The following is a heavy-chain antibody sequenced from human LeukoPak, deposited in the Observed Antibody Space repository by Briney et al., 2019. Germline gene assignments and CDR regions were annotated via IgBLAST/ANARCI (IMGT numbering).Heavy chain of an antibody. J-gene: IGHJ4*02. V-gene: IGHV3-23*01. CDR3: AKVKFDYDILTGPSTPLYFDY. CDR2: ITADIIST. D-gene: IGHD3-9*01. CDR1: GFTFSSYG. Sequence: GGSLRLSCAASGFTFSSYGMSWVRQAPGKGLEWVSTITADIISTYYADSVKGRFTISRDNSKNTLYLQMNSLRAEDTAVYYCAKVKFDYDILTGPSTPLYFDYWGQGTLVTVSS.